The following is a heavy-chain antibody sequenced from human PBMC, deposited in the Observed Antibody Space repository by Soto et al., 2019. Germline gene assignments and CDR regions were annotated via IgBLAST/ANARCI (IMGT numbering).Heavy chain of an antibody. J-gene: IGHJ4*02. CDR2: INHSGST. CDR1: GGSFSGYY. Sequence: QVQLQQWGAGLLKPSETLSLTCAVYGGSFSGYYWSWIRQPPGKGLEWIGEINHSGSTNYNPSLKSRVTISVDTSKNQFSLKLSSVTAADTAVYYCASITIFGVADRKFDCWGQGTLVTVSS. D-gene: IGHD3-3*01. CDR3: ASITIFGVADRKFDC. V-gene: IGHV4-34*01.